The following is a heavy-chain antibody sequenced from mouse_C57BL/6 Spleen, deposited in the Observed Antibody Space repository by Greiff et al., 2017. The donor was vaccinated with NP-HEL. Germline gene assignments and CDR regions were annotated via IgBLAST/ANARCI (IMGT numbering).Heavy chain of an antibody. Sequence: EVQLQQSGTVLARPGASVKMSCKTSGYTFTSYWMHWVKQRPGQGLEWIGAIYPGNSDTSYNQKFKGKAKLTAATSASTAYMELSSLTNEDSAVYYCTREGYYYGSDYWGQGTTLTVSS. J-gene: IGHJ2*01. D-gene: IGHD1-1*01. CDR1: GYTFTSYW. CDR2: IYPGNSDT. V-gene: IGHV1-5*01. CDR3: TREGYYYGSDY.